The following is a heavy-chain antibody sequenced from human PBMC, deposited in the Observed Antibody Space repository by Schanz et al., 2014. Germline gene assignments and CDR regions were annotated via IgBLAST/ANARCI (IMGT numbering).Heavy chain of an antibody. CDR3: AKDLEPQCGGDCPLT. J-gene: IGHJ4*02. D-gene: IGHD2-21*02. CDR1: GFTFSDYG. CDR2: ISYDGSFE. Sequence: QVQLVESGGGVVQRGGSLRLSCAASGFTFSDYGTHWVRQAPGKGLEWVAFISYDGSFEDYLDSVKGRFTISRDNSKNTLYLQMSSLRGEDTAVYYCAKDLEPQCGGDCPLTWGQGTLVTVSS. V-gene: IGHV3-30*19.